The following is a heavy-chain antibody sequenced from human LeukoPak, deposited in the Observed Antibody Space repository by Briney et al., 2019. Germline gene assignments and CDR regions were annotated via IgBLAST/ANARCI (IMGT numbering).Heavy chain of an antibody. CDR1: GYTFTSYY. J-gene: IGHJ5*02. Sequence: ASVKVSCKASGYTFTSYYIHWVRQAPGQGLEWMGIINTSGGGTSYAQRFQGRVTMTTDTSTSTVYMELSSLRSEDTAVYYCARKNTDMGNDLNWFDPWGQGTLVTVSS. V-gene: IGHV1-46*01. CDR3: ARKNTDMGNDLNWFDP. CDR2: INTSGGGT. D-gene: IGHD5-18*01.